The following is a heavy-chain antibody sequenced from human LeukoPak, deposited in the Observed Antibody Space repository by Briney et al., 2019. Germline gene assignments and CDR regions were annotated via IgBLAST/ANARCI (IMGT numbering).Heavy chain of an antibody. CDR2: VYYTGST. V-gene: IGHV4-39*07. CDR1: GGSISSGRYY. Sequence: SETLSLTCTVSGGSISSGRYYWGWIRQPPGKGLEWIGSVYYTGSTNYNPSLKSRVTISVDTSKNQFSLKLSSVTAADTAVYYCARGRRVPIRGRYYFDYWGQGTLVTVSS. CDR3: ARGRRVPIRGRYYFDY. J-gene: IGHJ4*02. D-gene: IGHD2-2*01.